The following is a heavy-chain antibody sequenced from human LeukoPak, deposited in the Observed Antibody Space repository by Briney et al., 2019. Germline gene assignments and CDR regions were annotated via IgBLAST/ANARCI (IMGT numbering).Heavy chain of an antibody. Sequence: GGSLRLSCAASGFRFSSYEMNWVRQAPGRGLEWVSYIGNTGRTIYYVDSVKGRFTVSRDNAKNSLYLQMNSLRAEDTAIYYCVRGDRYFFDYWGQGTLVTVS. D-gene: IGHD1-14*01. CDR2: IGNTGRTI. CDR3: VRGDRYFFDY. V-gene: IGHV3-48*03. CDR1: GFRFSSYE. J-gene: IGHJ4*02.